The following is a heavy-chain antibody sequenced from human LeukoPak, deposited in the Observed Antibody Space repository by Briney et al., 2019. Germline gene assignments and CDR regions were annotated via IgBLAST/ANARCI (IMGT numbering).Heavy chain of an antibody. CDR3: AKWGDYDVLTGYYVSDF. J-gene: IGHJ4*02. Sequence: PGASLRLSCAASGFIFSNYAMYWVRQAPGKGLEWVSAISGRRGSTYYADSVKGRFTISRDSSKNTLYLQMNSLRADDTAVYYCAKWGDYDVLTGYYVSDFWGQGTLVTVSS. CDR2: ISGRRGST. V-gene: IGHV3-23*01. D-gene: IGHD3-9*01. CDR1: GFIFSNYA.